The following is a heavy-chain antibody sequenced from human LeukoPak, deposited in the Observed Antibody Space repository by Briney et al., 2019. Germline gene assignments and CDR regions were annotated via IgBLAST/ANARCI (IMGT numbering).Heavy chain of an antibody. CDR3: ARQYSSGGSCYLVDY. CDR2: IYHSGST. D-gene: IGHD2-15*01. CDR1: GYSISSGYY. J-gene: IGHJ4*02. Sequence: SETLSLTCAVSGYSISSGYYWGWIRRPPGEGLEWSGSIYHSGSTYYNPSLKSRVTISVDTSKNQFSLKLSSVTAADTAVYYCARQYSSGGSCYLVDYWGQGTLVTVSS. V-gene: IGHV4-38-2*01.